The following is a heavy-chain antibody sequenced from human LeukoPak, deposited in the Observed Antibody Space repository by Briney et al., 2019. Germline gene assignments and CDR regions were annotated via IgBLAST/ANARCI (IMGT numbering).Heavy chain of an antibody. Sequence: ASVKVSCKASGYTFTNYGISWVRQAPGQGLEWMGWISTYNGNTNYVQKLQGRVTMTTDTSTSTAYTELRSLRSDDTAVYYCARDIKRSRARWENLGFDPWGQGTLVTVSS. D-gene: IGHD1-26*01. CDR1: GYTFTNYG. CDR3: ARDIKRSRARWENLGFDP. CDR2: ISTYNGNT. J-gene: IGHJ5*02. V-gene: IGHV1-18*01.